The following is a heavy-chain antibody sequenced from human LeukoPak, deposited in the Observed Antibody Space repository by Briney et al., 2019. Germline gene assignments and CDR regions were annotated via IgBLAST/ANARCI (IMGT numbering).Heavy chain of an antibody. J-gene: IGHJ4*02. CDR2: ISYDGSNK. CDR3: ATDSSPDF. CDR1: GFTFSSYA. V-gene: IGHV3-30*04. D-gene: IGHD3-22*01. Sequence: PGGSLRLSCAASGFTFSSYAMHWVRQAPAKGLEWVAVISYDGSNKYCADSVKGRFTISRDNSKNTLYLQMNSLRADDTAVYYCATDSSPDFWGQGTLVTVSS.